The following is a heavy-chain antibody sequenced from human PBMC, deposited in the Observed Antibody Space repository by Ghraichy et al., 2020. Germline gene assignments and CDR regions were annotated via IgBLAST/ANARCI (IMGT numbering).Heavy chain of an antibody. Sequence: GSLRLSCAASGFTFSSYSMNWVRQAPGKGLEWVSYISSSSSTIYYADSVKGRFTISRDNAKNSLYLQMNSLRDEDTAVYYCAILAGDGSLSSFDYWGQGTLVTVSS. D-gene: IGHD7-27*01. CDR1: GFTFSSYS. CDR2: ISSSSSTI. CDR3: AILAGDGSLSSFDY. J-gene: IGHJ4*02. V-gene: IGHV3-48*02.